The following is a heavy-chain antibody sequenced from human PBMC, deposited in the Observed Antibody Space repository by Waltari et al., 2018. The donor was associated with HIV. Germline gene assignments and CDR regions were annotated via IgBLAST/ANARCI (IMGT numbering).Heavy chain of an antibody. CDR3: ARGGNYYRSGSYYKLDY. CDR1: GGSFSDYY. V-gene: IGHV4-34*01. CDR2: INHSGST. D-gene: IGHD3-10*01. J-gene: IGHJ4*02. Sequence: QVQLQQWGAGLLQPSETLSLTCAVYGGSFSDYYWSWIRQPPGKGLEWIGEINHSGSTNYNPSLNSRVTISVDTSKNQFSLKLSSVTAADTAVYYCARGGNYYRSGSYYKLDYWGQGTLVTVSS.